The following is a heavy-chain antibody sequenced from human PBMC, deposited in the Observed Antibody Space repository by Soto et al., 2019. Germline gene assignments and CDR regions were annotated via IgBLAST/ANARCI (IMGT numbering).Heavy chain of an antibody. CDR2: IYYSGST. J-gene: IGHJ4*02. CDR3: ARVKGDDSSGYYPLFDY. D-gene: IGHD3-22*01. CDR1: GGSVSSGSYY. V-gene: IGHV4-61*01. Sequence: WETLSLTCTVSGGSVSSGSYYWSRIRQPPGKGLEWIGYIYYSGSTNYNPSLKSRVTISVDTSKNQFSLKLSSVTAADTAVYYCARVKGDDSSGYYPLFDYWGQGTLVTVPQ.